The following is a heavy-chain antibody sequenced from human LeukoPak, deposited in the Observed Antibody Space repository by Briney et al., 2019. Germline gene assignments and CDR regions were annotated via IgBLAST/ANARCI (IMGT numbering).Heavy chain of an antibody. J-gene: IGHJ4*02. V-gene: IGHV3-23*01. Sequence: PGGSLRLSCAASGFPFNNYLMTWVRQAPGEGLEWVSTISGSAGSTYYEDFVKGLFTISRDNSRNTLYLQMNSLRADDTAVYYCARYCSGASCYLGLDYWGQGTLVTVSS. CDR2: ISGSAGST. CDR1: GFPFNNYL. D-gene: IGHD2-2*01. CDR3: ARYCSGASCYLGLDY.